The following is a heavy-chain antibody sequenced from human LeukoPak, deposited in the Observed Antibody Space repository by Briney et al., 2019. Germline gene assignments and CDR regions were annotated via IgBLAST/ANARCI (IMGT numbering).Heavy chain of an antibody. V-gene: IGHV3-30*03. J-gene: IGHJ4*02. CDR1: GFTFHYYG. Sequence: PGGSLRLSCAASGFTFHYYGMHWVRQAPGKGLEWVAVISYDGSNKYYRDSVKGRFTISRDNAKNSLYLQMNSLRAEDTAVYYCARVWPPAASPSYWGQGTLVTVSS. D-gene: IGHD5-18*01. CDR3: ARVWPPAASPSY. CDR2: ISYDGSNK.